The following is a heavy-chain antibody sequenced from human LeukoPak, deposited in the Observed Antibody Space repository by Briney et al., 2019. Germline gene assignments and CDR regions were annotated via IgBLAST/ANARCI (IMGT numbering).Heavy chain of an antibody. CDR2: IYYSGST. CDR3: ARHRWKLYDAFDI. Sequence: SETLSLTCTVSGGSISSSSYYWGWIRQPPGKGLEWIGSIYYSGSTYYDPSLKSRVTISVDTSKNQFSLKLSSVTAADTAVYYCARHRWKLYDAFDIWGQGTMVTVSS. D-gene: IGHD2-15*01. V-gene: IGHV4-39*01. CDR1: GGSISSSSYY. J-gene: IGHJ3*02.